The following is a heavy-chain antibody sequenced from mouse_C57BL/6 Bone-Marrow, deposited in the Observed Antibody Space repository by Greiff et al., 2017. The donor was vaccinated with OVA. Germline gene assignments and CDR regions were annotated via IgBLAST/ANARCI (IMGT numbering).Heavy chain of an antibody. D-gene: IGHD1-1*01. CDR3: ARRFYYYGSSYGWYFDV. J-gene: IGHJ1*03. Sequence: VQLQESGSELRSPGSSVKLSCKDFDSEVFPIAYMSWVRQKPGHGFEWIGGILPSIGRTIYGEKFEDKATLDADTLSNTAYLELNSLTSEDSAIYYCARRFYYYGSSYGWYFDVWGTGTTVTVSS. V-gene: IGHV15-2*01. CDR1: DSEVFPIAY. CDR2: ILPSIGRT.